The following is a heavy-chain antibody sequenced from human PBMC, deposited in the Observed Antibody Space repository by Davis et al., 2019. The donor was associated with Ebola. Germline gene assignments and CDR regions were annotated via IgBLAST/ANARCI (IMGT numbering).Heavy chain of an antibody. D-gene: IGHD5-12*01. CDR3: TTPGGQDSGYDVFDI. Sequence: AASVKVSCKASGYTFTNYYMHWVRQAPGQGLEWMGMLNPNDGRTIYAQNFQGRVTIIADESTSTAYMELGSLRSEDTALYYCTTPGGQDSGYDVFDIWGQGTMVTVSS. V-gene: IGHV1-46*03. J-gene: IGHJ3*02. CDR2: LNPNDGRT. CDR1: GYTFTNYY.